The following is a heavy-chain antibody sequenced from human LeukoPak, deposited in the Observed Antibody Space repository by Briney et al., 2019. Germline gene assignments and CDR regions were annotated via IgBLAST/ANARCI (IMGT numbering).Heavy chain of an antibody. CDR3: ARGTEMTIIAGHYSFDY. J-gene: IGHJ4*02. CDR1: GGSISGYY. V-gene: IGHV4-4*07. D-gene: IGHD5-24*01. CDR2: IYSSDSI. Sequence: SETLSLTCTVSGGSISGYYWTWMRQPAGRGLEWIGRIYSSDSIYSNPSLESRVTISLDESNNQFSLKLTSVTAADTAVYYCARGTEMTIIAGHYSFDYWGQGTLVTVSS.